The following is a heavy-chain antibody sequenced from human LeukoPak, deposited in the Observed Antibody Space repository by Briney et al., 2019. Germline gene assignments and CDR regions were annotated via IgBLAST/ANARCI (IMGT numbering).Heavy chain of an antibody. J-gene: IGHJ4*02. CDR2: IYSSGST. Sequence: SETLSLTCTVSGDSMGSYYWTWIRQPPGKGLEWIGYIYSSGSTNSNPSLKSRVTISVDTSKNQFSLNLSSVTAADTAVYYCARGGEAGLADWGQGTLVTVSS. D-gene: IGHD4-17*01. CDR1: GDSMGSYY. CDR3: ARGGEAGLAD. V-gene: IGHV4-59*01.